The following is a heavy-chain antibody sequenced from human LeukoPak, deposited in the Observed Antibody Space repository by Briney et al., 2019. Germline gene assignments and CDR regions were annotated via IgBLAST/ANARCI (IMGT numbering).Heavy chain of an antibody. V-gene: IGHV4-39*01. J-gene: IGHJ4*02. Sequence: SETLSLTCTVSGGSISSSSYYWGWIRQPPGKGLEWIGSIYYSGSTYYNPSLKSRVTISVDTSKNQFSLKLSPVTAADTAVYYCARLGGYYYWGQGTLVTVSS. CDR2: IYYSGST. CDR1: GGSISSSSYY. CDR3: ARLGGYYY. D-gene: IGHD3-22*01.